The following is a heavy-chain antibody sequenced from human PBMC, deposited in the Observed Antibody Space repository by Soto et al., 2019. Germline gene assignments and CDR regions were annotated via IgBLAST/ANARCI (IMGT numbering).Heavy chain of an antibody. CDR1: GGSISSYY. CDR2: IYYTGST. CDR3: ARLRPLADPATKYYFDY. V-gene: IGHV4-59*01. J-gene: IGHJ4*02. Sequence: SETLSLTCTVSGGSISSYYWSWIRQPPGKGLEWIGYIYYTGSTNYNPSLKSRVAILLDTSKNQFSLNLNSVTAADTAVYYCARLRPLADPATKYYFDYWGQGTLVTVSS.